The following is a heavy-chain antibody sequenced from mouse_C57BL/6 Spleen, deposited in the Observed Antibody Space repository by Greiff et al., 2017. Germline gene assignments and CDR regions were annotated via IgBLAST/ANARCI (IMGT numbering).Heavy chain of an antibody. Sequence: EVMLVESGGGLVKPGGSLKLSCAASGFTFSDYGMHWVRQAPEKGLEWVAYISSGSSTIYYADTVKGRFTISRDNAKNTLFLQMTSLRSEDTAMYYCARERFYYYGSSHYYAMDYWGQGTSVTVSS. CDR3: ARERFYYYGSSHYYAMDY. J-gene: IGHJ4*01. D-gene: IGHD1-1*01. V-gene: IGHV5-17*01. CDR1: GFTFSDYG. CDR2: ISSGSSTI.